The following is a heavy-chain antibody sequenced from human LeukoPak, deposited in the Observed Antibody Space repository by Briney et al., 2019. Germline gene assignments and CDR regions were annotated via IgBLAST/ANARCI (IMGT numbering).Heavy chain of an antibody. J-gene: IGHJ3*02. D-gene: IGHD1-26*01. CDR1: GFTFSSYS. Sequence: PGGSLRLSCAASGFTFSSYSMNWVRQAPGKGLEWVSSISSSSSYIYYADSVKGRFTISRDNAKNSLYLQMNSLRAEDTAVYYCAREVGATYAFDIWGQGTMVTVSS. V-gene: IGHV3-21*01. CDR3: AREVGATYAFDI. CDR2: ISSSSSYI.